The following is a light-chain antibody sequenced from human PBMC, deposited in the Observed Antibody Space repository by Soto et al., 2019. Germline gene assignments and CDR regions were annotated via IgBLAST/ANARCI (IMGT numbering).Light chain of an antibody. CDR1: QDIGNY. V-gene: IGKV1-33*01. CDR2: DAS. Sequence: DIQMTQSPSSLSASVGDRVTIACQANQDIGNYLNWYQQKPGKAPRLLIYDASNLEIGVPSRFSGRGSGTDFTFTSSNLQPEDIATYYCQQYDTLPPYTFGQGTKVELK. CDR3: QQYDTLPPYT. J-gene: IGKJ2*01.